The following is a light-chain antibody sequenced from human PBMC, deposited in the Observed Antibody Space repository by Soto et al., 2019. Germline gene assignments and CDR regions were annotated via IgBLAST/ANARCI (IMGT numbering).Light chain of an antibody. J-gene: IGLJ3*02. V-gene: IGLV2-14*01. CDR3: SSYTSNSTWV. Sequence: QSVLTQAASVSGSPGQSITISCTGTSSDIGGYNYVSWFQHHPGKAPKLMIYEVTDRPSGVSNRFSGSKSGNTASLTISGLQAEDEADYYCSSYTSNSTWVFGGGTKLTVL. CDR1: SSDIGGYNY. CDR2: EVT.